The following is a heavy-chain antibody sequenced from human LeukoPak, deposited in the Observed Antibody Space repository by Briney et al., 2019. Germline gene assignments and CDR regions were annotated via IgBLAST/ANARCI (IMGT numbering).Heavy chain of an antibody. CDR2: LYVNENR. CDR1: GPIVSTNY. V-gene: IGHV3-66*03. D-gene: IGHD3-3*01. J-gene: IGHJ4*02. Sequence: PGGSLRLSCAVSGPIVSTNYMSWVRQAPGKGLEWISILYVNENRYYADSVKGRFIISRDNSKNTLYLQMNSLRAEDTAVYYCARHYDFWSGCLDYWGQGTLVTVSS. CDR3: ARHYDFWSGCLDY.